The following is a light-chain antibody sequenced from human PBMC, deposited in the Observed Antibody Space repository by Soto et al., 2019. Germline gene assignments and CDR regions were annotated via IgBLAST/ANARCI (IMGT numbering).Light chain of an antibody. J-gene: IGKJ4*01. V-gene: IGKV1-9*01. CDR1: QDISDY. CDR3: QQFNIYPLT. CDR2: TAS. Sequence: DIQLTQSPSFLSASVGDRVTITCRASQDISDYLACYQQKPGKAPKLLIYTASLFQSGVPSRFSASASGTPFTLSISSLQPEDLATNYRQQFNIYPLTIGGGTKVEIK.